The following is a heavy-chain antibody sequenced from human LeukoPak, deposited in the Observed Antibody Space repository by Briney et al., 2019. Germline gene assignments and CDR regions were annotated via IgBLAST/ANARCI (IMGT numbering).Heavy chain of an antibody. D-gene: IGHD1-26*01. J-gene: IGHJ4*02. CDR2: IYYSGST. CDR1: GGSFSGYY. Sequence: SETLSLTCAVYGGSFSGYYWSWIRQPPGKGLEWIGYIYYSGSTNYNPSLKSRVTISVDTSKNQFSLKLSSVTAADTAVYYCARAVTSGSYYEYGYYFDYWGQGTLVTVSS. V-gene: IGHV4-59*01. CDR3: ARAVTSGSYYEYGYYFDY.